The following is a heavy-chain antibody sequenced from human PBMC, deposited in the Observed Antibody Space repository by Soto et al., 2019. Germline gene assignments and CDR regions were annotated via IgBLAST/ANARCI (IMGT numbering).Heavy chain of an antibody. CDR3: ARVGGFGATTIDC. CDR2: IYYSGST. CDR1: GDSLSSASYY. V-gene: IGHV4-30-4*08. D-gene: IGHD3-10*01. Sequence: SETLSLTCTVSGDSLSSASYYWAWIRQPPRKGLEWIGYIYYSGSTYYNPSLKSRVTISVDTSKNQFYLKLSSVTAADTAVYYCARVGGFGATTIDCWGQGTLVTVSS. J-gene: IGHJ4*02.